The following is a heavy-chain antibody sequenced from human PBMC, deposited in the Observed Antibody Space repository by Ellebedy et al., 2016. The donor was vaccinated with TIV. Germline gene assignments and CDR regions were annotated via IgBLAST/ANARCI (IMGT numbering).Heavy chain of an antibody. D-gene: IGHD5-24*01. V-gene: IGHV3-7*01. CDR3: ARDRGNGYNYRSPFDH. J-gene: IGHJ4*02. Sequence: PGGSLRLSCAASGFTFSNYWMSWVRQAPGKGLEWVGNIKPDGSAQYYVDSVKGRFTMSRDNAKNSLYRQMDSLRAEDKAVYYCARDRGNGYNYRSPFDHWGQGSLVTVSS. CDR2: IKPDGSAQ. CDR1: GFTFSNYW.